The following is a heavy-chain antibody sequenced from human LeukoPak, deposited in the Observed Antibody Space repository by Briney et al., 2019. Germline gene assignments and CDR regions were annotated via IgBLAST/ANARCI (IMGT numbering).Heavy chain of an antibody. D-gene: IGHD3-22*01. CDR3: AREPSPYYYDSSGYLDY. CDR1: GGSFSGYY. V-gene: IGHV4-34*01. Sequence: SETLSLTCAVYGGSFSGYYWSWIRQPPGKGLEWIGEINHSGSTNYNPSLESRVTISVDTSKNQFPLKLSSVTAADTAVYYCAREPSPYYYDSSGYLDYWGQGTLVTVSS. J-gene: IGHJ4*02. CDR2: INHSGST.